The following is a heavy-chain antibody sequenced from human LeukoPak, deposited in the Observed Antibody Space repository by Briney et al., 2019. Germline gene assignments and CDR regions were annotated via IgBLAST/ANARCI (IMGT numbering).Heavy chain of an antibody. J-gene: IGHJ6*03. D-gene: IGHD6-6*01. CDR1: GFSISTYK. V-gene: IGHV3-48*01. CDR3: ARGVGIPARLDYYYYMDV. CDR2: ISSSSFTI. Sequence: GGSLRLSCVASGFSISTYKMNWVRLAPGKGLEWVSYISSSSFTIYYADSVKGRFTISRDNAKNALYLQMNSLRAGDTAVYYCARGVGIPARLDYYYYMDVWGEGTTVTVSS.